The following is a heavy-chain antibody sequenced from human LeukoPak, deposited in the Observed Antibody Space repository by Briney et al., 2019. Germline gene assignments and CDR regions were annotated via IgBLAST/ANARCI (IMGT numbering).Heavy chain of an antibody. D-gene: IGHD3-10*01. V-gene: IGHV3-23*01. Sequence: ETLSLTCTVSGGSISSSAYHWGWVRQAPGKGLEWVSAISGSGGSTYYADSVKGRFTISRDNSKNTLYLQMNSLRAEDMALYYCAKDISVGISGSLDYWGQGTLVTVSS. J-gene: IGHJ4*02. CDR3: AKDISVGISGSLDY. CDR1: GGSISSSAYH. CDR2: ISGSGGST.